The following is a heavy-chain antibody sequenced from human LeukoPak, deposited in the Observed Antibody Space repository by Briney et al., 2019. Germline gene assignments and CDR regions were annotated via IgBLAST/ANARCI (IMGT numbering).Heavy chain of an antibody. CDR2: IYSSGST. Sequence: GGSLRLSCAASGFTVSSNYMNWVRQAPGKGLEWVSVIYSSGSTYHADSVKGRFTISRDNSKNTLYLQMNSLRAEDTAVYYSAKVSGVAYWGQGTLVTVSS. J-gene: IGHJ4*02. D-gene: IGHD6-19*01. V-gene: IGHV3-53*05. CDR3: AKVSGVAY. CDR1: GFTVSSNY.